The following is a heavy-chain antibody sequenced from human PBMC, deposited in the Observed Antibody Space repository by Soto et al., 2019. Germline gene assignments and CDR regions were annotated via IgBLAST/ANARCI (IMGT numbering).Heavy chain of an antibody. D-gene: IGHD2-15*01. CDR1: GGSISSSSYY. J-gene: IGHJ6*02. V-gene: IGHV4-39*02. Sequence: SETLSLTCTVSGGSISSSSYYWGWIRQPPGKGLEWIGSIYYSGSTYYNPSLKSRVTISVDTSKNQFSLKLSSVTAADTAVYYCAREGGGSSSPRVDGLDVWGQGTTVTVSS. CDR3: AREGGGSSSPRVDGLDV. CDR2: IYYSGST.